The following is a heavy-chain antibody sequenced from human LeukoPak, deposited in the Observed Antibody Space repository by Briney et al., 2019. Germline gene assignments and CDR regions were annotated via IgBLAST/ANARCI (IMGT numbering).Heavy chain of an antibody. J-gene: IGHJ4*02. CDR2: MNSDGTTI. V-gene: IGHV3-74*01. CDR1: GFTFRTSW. D-gene: IGHD2/OR15-2a*01. Sequence: GGSLRLSCEVSGFTFRTSWLHWVRQAPGGGLVWVSRMNSDGTTINYADSVKGRFTTSRDNAKNTLYLQMNSLRAEDTAVYYCARGGNYYLDYWGQGTLATVSS. CDR3: ARGGNYYLDY.